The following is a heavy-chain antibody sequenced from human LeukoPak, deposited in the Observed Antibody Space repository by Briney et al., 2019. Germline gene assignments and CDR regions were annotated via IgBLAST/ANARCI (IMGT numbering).Heavy chain of an antibody. D-gene: IGHD3-22*01. CDR1: GGSISSYY. CDR2: IYYSGST. J-gene: IGHJ5*02. CDR3: ARVSSYYYDSSGYYNNWFDP. V-gene: IGHV4-59*08. Sequence: PSETLSLTCTVSGGSISSYYWSWIRQPPGKGLEWIGYIYYSGSTNYNPSLKSRVTISVDTSKNQFSLKLSSVTAADTAVYYCARVSSYYYDSSGYYNNWFDPWGQGTLVTVSS.